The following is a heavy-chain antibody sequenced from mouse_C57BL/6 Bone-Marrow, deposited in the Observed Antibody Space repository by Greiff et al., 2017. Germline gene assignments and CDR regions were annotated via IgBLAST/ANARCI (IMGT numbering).Heavy chain of an antibody. D-gene: IGHD1-1*01. J-gene: IGHJ2*01. CDR3: TTYYGSSLDY. V-gene: IGHV14-4*01. CDR1: GFNIKDDY. Sequence: EVQLQESGAELVRPGASVKLSCTASGFNIKDDYMHWVKQRPEQGLEWIGWIDTENGDTEYASKFQGKATITADTSSNTAYLQLSSLTSEDTAVYYCTTYYGSSLDYWGQGTTLTVSS. CDR2: IDTENGDT.